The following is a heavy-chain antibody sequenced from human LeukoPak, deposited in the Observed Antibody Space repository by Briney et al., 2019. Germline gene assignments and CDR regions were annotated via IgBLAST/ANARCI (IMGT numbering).Heavy chain of an antibody. CDR3: AKDPYYDYVWGSYRYFLPFDY. CDR1: GFTFSSYA. J-gene: IGHJ4*02. CDR2: ISGSGGST. V-gene: IGHV3-23*01. Sequence: GGSLRLSCAASGFTFSSYAMSWVRQAPGKGLEWVSAISGSGGSTYYADSVKGRFTISRDNSKNTLYLQMNSLRAEDTAVYYCAKDPYYDYVWGSYRYFLPFDYWGQGTLVTVSS. D-gene: IGHD3-16*02.